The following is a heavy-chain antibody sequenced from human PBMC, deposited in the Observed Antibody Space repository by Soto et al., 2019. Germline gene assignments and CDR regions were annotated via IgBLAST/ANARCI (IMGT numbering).Heavy chain of an antibody. CDR2: MNPNSGNT. V-gene: IGHV1-8*01. CDR3: ARVGVMITFGGVIVYDPFGI. CDR1: GYTFTSYD. D-gene: IGHD3-16*02. Sequence: ASVKVSCKASGYTFTSYDINWVRQATGQGLEWMGWMNPNSGNTGYAQKFQGRVTMTRNTSISTAYMELSSLRSEDTAVYYCARVGVMITFGGVIVYDPFGIWGQGTMVTVSS. J-gene: IGHJ3*02.